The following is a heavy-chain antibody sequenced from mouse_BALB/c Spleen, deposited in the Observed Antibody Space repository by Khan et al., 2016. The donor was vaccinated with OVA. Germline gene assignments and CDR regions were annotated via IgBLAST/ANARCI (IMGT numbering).Heavy chain of an antibody. J-gene: IGHJ2*01. CDR3: ARRGQRWDFDY. D-gene: IGHD1-1*01. CDR1: GYTFINYW. CDR2: INPSTGYT. V-gene: IGHV1-4*01. Sequence: VQLQQSGAELATPGASVKMSCKASGYTFINYWILWVKQRPGQGLEWIGYINPSTGYTEYNQNFKDKATLTADKSSSTAYMQLSSLTSEDSAVYDCARRGQRWDFDYWGQGTTLTVSS.